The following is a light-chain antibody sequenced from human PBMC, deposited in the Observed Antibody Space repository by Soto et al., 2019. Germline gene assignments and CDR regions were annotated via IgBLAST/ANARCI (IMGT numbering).Light chain of an antibody. CDR2: GAS. V-gene: IGKV3-15*01. Sequence: EIVMTQSPSTLSVSPGERANLSCRASHSVSSNLAWYQQKPGQAPRLLIYGASTRATGIPARFSGSGSGTEFTLTISSLQSEDFAVYYCQQYNNWPPWTFGQGTKVDIK. CDR3: QQYNNWPPWT. CDR1: HSVSSN. J-gene: IGKJ1*01.